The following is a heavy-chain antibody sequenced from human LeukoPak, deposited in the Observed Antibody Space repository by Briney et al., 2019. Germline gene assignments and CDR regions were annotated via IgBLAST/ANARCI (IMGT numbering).Heavy chain of an antibody. CDR1: GFTFSSYG. CDR3: AKDGHNYGDYGEFDY. Sequence: GGSLRLSCAASGFTFSSYGMHWVRQAPGKGLEWVAVISYDGSNKYYADSVKGRFTISRDNSKNTLYLQMNSLRAEDTAVYYCAKDGHNYGDYGEFDYWGQGTLVTVSS. V-gene: IGHV3-30*18. CDR2: ISYDGSNK. J-gene: IGHJ4*02. D-gene: IGHD4-17*01.